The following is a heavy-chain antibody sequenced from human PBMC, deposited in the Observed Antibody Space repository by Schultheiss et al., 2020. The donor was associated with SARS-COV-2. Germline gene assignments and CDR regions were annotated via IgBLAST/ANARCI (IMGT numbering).Heavy chain of an antibody. J-gene: IGHJ4*02. D-gene: IGHD6-19*01. Sequence: GGSLRLSCAASGFTFSSSWMHWVCQAPEKGLEWVADIKCDGSEKYYVDSVKGRLTISRDNAKNTLYLQMNSLRAEDTAVYYCARRHSSGWVYFDYWGQGTLVTVSS. CDR2: IKCDGSEK. CDR3: ARRHSSGWVYFDY. V-gene: IGHV3-52*01. CDR1: GFTFSSSW.